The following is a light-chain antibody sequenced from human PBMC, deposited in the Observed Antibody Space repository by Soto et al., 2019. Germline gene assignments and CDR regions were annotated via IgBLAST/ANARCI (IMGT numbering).Light chain of an antibody. Sequence: QSALTQPASVSGSPGQSITISCTGTGSDVGGYNFVSWYQQHPGNAPKLMIYEVSNRPSGVSYRFSGSKSGNTASLTISGLQAEDEADYYCGSYTTIKNFVFGTGTTVTVL. CDR1: GSDVGGYNF. J-gene: IGLJ1*01. V-gene: IGLV2-14*01. CDR3: GSYTTIKNFV. CDR2: EVS.